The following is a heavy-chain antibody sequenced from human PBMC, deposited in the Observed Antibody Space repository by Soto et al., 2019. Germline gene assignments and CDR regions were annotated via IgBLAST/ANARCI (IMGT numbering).Heavy chain of an antibody. V-gene: IGHV4-39*01. CDR1: GGSISSRNYY. CDR3: ARHGREYYSRSGSYYTGREKYNWFDP. CDR2: IHYGGTT. Sequence: SETLSLTCTVSGGSISSRNYYWGWLRQPPGKGLEWIGTIHYGGTTYYNPSLKSRVTISVDTSKNQFSLRLNSVTAADTAVYHCARHGREYYSRSGSYYTGREKYNWFDPWGQGILVTVSS. D-gene: IGHD3-10*01. J-gene: IGHJ5*02.